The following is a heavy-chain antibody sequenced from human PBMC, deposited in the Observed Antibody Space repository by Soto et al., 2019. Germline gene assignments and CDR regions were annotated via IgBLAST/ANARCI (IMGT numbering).Heavy chain of an antibody. CDR3: ASLHAYSSRWISAY. D-gene: IGHD6-13*01. CDR1: GYTFTSYG. Sequence: QVQLVQSGAEVKKPGASVKVSCKASGYTFTSYGFTWVRQAPGQGLEWMGWISGYNGNTNYAQKLQGRVTMTTDTSKSTAYMELRSLRSDDTAVYYCASLHAYSSRWISAYWGQGPLVTVSS. J-gene: IGHJ4*02. CDR2: ISGYNGNT. V-gene: IGHV1-18*01.